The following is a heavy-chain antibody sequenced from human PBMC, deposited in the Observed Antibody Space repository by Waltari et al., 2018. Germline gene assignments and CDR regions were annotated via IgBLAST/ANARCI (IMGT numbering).Heavy chain of an antibody. Sequence: QVQLVQSGAEVKKPGSSVQVSCKASGGTFSSYAISWVRQASGQGLEWMGGIIPSFGTANYAQKVQGRVTITADETTSTAYMELSSLRSEDTAVYYCARSRSPAIFGVVITTDWGQGTLVTVSS. CDR3: ARSRSPAIFGVVITTD. J-gene: IGHJ4*02. D-gene: IGHD3-3*01. CDR2: IIPSFGTA. CDR1: GGTFSSYA. V-gene: IGHV1-69*01.